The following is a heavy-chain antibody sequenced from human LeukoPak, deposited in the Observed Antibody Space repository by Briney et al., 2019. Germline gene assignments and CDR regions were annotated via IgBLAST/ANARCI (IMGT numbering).Heavy chain of an antibody. Sequence: ASVKVSCKATSRISWVRQAPGQGLEWMGWIGTYGGDTYYAQKFQGRITVTPDTSTSTVYMELRNLRSDDTAVYYCARDPWNFYDDSGYNRDFDSWGQGTLVTVSS. CDR1: TSR. J-gene: IGHJ5*01. V-gene: IGHV1-18*01. CDR3: ARDPWNFYDDSGYNRDFDS. D-gene: IGHD3-22*01. CDR2: IGTYGGDT.